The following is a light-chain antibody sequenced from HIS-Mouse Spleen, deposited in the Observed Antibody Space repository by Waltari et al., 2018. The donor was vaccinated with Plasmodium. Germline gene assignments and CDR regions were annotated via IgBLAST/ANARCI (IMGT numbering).Light chain of an antibody. CDR3: QQSYSTPWT. Sequence: DIQMTQSPSSLSASVGDRVTITCRGSQSISSYLNRYQQKPGKAPKLLIYAASSLQSGVPSRFSGSGSGTDFTLTSSSLQPEDFATYYCQQSYSTPWTFGQGTKVEIK. V-gene: IGKV1-39*01. J-gene: IGKJ1*01. CDR1: QSISSY. CDR2: AAS.